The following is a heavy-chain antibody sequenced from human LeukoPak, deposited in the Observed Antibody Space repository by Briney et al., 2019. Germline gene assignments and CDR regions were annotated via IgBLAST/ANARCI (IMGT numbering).Heavy chain of an antibody. V-gene: IGHV1-2*02. CDR3: ARDGTGVDS. Sequence: GASVKVSFKATGYTFRDYLMHWVRPAPAQGVEWMGWINDNSGGTIYAQRFQGRVTMTRETSISTAYMELSRLRSDETAVYYCARDGTGVDSWGQGTLVIVSS. J-gene: IGHJ4*02. D-gene: IGHD1/OR15-1a*01. CDR1: GYTFRDYL. CDR2: INDNSGGT.